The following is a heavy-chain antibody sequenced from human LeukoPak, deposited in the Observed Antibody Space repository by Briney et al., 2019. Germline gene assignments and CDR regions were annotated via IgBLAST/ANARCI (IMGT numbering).Heavy chain of an antibody. Sequence: SETLSLTCTVSGASISNNKYFWAWIRQPPGKGLEWIGTVYYIGTTFYNPSLKSRLTLSVDTSKNQFSLKLGSVTAADTSVYYCARLSDRDPQHWFDPWGQGILVTVSS. CDR1: GASISNNKYF. CDR2: VYYIGTT. CDR3: ARLSDRDPQHWFDP. J-gene: IGHJ5*02. V-gene: IGHV4-39*01. D-gene: IGHD3-10*01.